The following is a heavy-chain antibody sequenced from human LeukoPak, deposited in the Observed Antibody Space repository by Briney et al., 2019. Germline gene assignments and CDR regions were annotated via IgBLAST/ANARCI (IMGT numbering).Heavy chain of an antibody. Sequence: GGSLRLSCAASGFTFSSYGMHWVRQAPGKGLEWVAFIRYDGSNKYYADSVKGRFTISRDNSKNTLYLQMNSLRAEDTAVYYCARPLNVYGSGQFGFDYWGQGNLVTVSS. CDR3: ARPLNVYGSGQFGFDY. V-gene: IGHV3-30*02. D-gene: IGHD3-10*01. J-gene: IGHJ4*02. CDR2: IRYDGSNK. CDR1: GFTFSSYG.